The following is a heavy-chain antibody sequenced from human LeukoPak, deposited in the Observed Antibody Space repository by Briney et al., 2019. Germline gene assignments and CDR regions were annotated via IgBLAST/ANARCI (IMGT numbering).Heavy chain of an antibody. CDR1: GFDFSSHA. Sequence: GGSLRLSCAASGFDFSSHAMDWVRQAPGKGLEWAAIISSDGTKEDYADSAKGRFTISRDNSKNTLYLQMNSLTTDDTAVYFCAKTEDCSSIGCFRSFDIWGQGTMVTVSS. V-gene: IGHV3-30-3*01. CDR2: ISSDGTKE. J-gene: IGHJ3*02. D-gene: IGHD2-2*01. CDR3: AKTEDCSSIGCFRSFDI.